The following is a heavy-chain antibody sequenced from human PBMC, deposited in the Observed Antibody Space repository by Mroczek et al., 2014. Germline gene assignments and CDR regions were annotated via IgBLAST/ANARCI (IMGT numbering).Heavy chain of an antibody. CDR3: ARGDYDSSGYYHTFDY. D-gene: IGHD3-22*01. CDR1: GGSFSGYY. V-gene: IGHV4-34*01. CDR2: INHSGST. J-gene: IGHJ4*02. Sequence: VQLQESGAGLLKPSETLSLTCAVYGGSFSGYYWSWIRQPPGKGLEWIGEINHSGSTNYNPSLKSRVTISVDTSKNQFSLKLSSVTAADTAVYYCARGDYDSSGYYHTFDYWGQGTLVTVSS.